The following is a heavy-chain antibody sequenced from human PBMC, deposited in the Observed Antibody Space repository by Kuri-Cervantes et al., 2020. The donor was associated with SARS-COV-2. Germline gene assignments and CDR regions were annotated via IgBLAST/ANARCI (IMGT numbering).Heavy chain of an antibody. D-gene: IGHD2-2*01. V-gene: IGHV3-48*01. CDR2: ISSSSSTI. CDR1: GFTFSSYS. J-gene: IGHJ4*02. CDR3: ARADIVVVPAAMTKGHYLDY. Sequence: GGSLRLSCAASGFTFSSYSMNWVRQAPGKGLEWVSYISSSSSTIYYADSVKGRFTISRDNSKNTLYLQMNSLRAEDTAVYYCARADIVVVPAAMTKGHYLDYWGQGTLVTVSS.